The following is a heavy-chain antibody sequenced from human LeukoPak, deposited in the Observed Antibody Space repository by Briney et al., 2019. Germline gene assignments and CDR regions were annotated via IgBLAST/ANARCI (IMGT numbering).Heavy chain of an antibody. CDR1: GFPFSSYG. D-gene: IGHD6-19*01. V-gene: IGHV3-30*02. J-gene: IGHJ4*02. Sequence: PGGSLRLSCTGSGFPFSSYGMHWVRQTPGRGLEWVAFIRYDGKTEYYADSVKGRFTIAREDSHSTVHLHMKDLRPDDAAVYFCAKDLNTVAMQYFDSWGQGTLVSVSS. CDR3: AKDLNTVAMQYFDS. CDR2: IRYDGKTE.